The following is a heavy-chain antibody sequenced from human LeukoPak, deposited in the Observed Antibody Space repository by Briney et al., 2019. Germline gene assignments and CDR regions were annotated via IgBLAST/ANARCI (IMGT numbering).Heavy chain of an antibody. CDR2: ISGSGGAT. V-gene: IGHV3-23*01. CDR1: GFTFSTYG. CDR3: ARSVLGY. Sequence: GGSLRLSCAASGFTFSTYGMSWVRQAPGKGLEWVSGISGSGGATYYADSVKGRFTISRDNAKNSLYLQMNSLRAEDTAVYYCARSVLGYWGQGTLVTVSS. J-gene: IGHJ4*02. D-gene: IGHD3-16*01.